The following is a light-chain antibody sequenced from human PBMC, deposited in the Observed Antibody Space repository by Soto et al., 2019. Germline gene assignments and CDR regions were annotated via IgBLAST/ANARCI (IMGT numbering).Light chain of an antibody. V-gene: IGLV1-40*01. CDR2: DNS. CDR3: QSYDSSLSGSVV. Sequence: QSVLTQPPSVSGAPGQRVTISCTGSSSNIGAGYEVHWYQQLPGTAPKLLIYDNSNRPSGVPDRFSGPKSGTSASLAITGLQAEDEADYYCQSYDSSLSGSVVFGGGTKLTVL. CDR1: SSNIGAGYE. J-gene: IGLJ2*01.